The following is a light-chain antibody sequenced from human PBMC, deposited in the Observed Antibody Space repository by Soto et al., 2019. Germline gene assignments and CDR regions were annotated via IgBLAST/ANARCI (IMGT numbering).Light chain of an antibody. CDR2: GNT. V-gene: IGLV1-40*01. CDR1: SSNIGINF. CDR3: QSYDRSLRGYV. J-gene: IGLJ1*01. Sequence: QLVLTQPPSASGAPGQRVTISCSGSSSNIGINFVYWYQQFPGTAPKLLIYGNTIRPSGVPDRFSGSKSGTSASLAITGLQAEDEADYYCQSYDRSLRGYVFGTGTKLTVL.